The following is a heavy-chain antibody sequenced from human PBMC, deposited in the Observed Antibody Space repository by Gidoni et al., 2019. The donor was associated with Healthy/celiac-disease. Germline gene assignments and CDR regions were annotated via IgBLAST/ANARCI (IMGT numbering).Heavy chain of an antibody. CDR1: GFTFSSYA. CDR3: ARVKMVRGVFDY. Sequence: EVQLVESGGGMVQPGGSLRLSCAAYGFTFSSYAMSWVRQAPGNGLEWVAAIGGSGGSTYYADSVKGRFTSSRDNSKNTLYLQMNSLRAEDTAVYYCARVKMVRGVFDYWGQGTLVTVSS. D-gene: IGHD3-10*01. CDR2: IGGSGGST. V-gene: IGHV3-23*04. J-gene: IGHJ4*02.